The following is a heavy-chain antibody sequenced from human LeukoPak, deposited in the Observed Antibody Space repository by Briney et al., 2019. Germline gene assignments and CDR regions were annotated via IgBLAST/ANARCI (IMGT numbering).Heavy chain of an antibody. V-gene: IGHV7-4-1*02. J-gene: IGHJ4*02. D-gene: IGHD6-19*01. CDR2: INTNTGNP. Sequence: ASVKVSCKASGYTFTTYAMNWVRQAPGQGLEWMGWINTNTGNPTYAQGFTGRFVFSLDTSVSTAYLQWSSLKASDTAMYYCARRTGYSSGWYYGYYFDYWGQGTLVTVSS. CDR3: ARRTGYSSGWYYGYYFDY. CDR1: GYTFTTYA.